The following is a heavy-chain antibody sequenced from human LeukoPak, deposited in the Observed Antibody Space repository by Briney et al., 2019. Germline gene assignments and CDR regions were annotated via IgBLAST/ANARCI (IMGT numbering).Heavy chain of an antibody. CDR2: INPNDGGT. CDR1: GYTFSGYY. CDR3: ARGGYSYGYYYYYYYGMDV. V-gene: IGHV1-2*02. J-gene: IGHJ6*02. D-gene: IGHD5-18*01. Sequence: ASVKVSCKASGYTFSGYYMHWVRQAPGQGLEWMGWINPNDGGTNYAQKFQGRVTMTREKSISTAYMELSSLRSDDTAMYYCARGGYSYGYYYYYYYGMDVWGQGTTVTVSS.